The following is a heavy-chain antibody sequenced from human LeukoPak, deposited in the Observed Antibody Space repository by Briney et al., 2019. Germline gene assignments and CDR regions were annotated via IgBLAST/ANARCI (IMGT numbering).Heavy chain of an antibody. J-gene: IGHJ4*02. CDR2: ISSSSSYI. V-gene: IGHV3-21*01. Sequence: KAGGSLRLSCAASGFTFSSYSMNWVRQAPGKGLEWVSSISSSSSYIYYADSVKGRFTISRDNSKNTLYLQMNGLRAEDTAMYYCVRDSGDNTAYYGDYFDYWGQGTLVTVSS. CDR3: VRDSGDNTAYYGDYFDY. D-gene: IGHD3-9*01. CDR1: GFTFSSYS.